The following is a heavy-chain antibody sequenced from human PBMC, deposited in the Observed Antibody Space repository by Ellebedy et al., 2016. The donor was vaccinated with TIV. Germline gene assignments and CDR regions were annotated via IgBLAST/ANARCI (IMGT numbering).Heavy chain of an antibody. D-gene: IGHD3-22*01. Sequence: ASVKVSXKASGYTFTSYGISWVRQAPGQGLEWMGWISAYNGNTNYAQKLQGRVTMTTDTSTSTAYMELSSLRSEDTAVYYCAADSNGYYDSSGYYYGAFDIWGQGTMVTVSS. J-gene: IGHJ3*02. CDR1: GYTFTSYG. CDR3: AADSNGYYDSSGYYYGAFDI. V-gene: IGHV1-18*01. CDR2: ISAYNGNT.